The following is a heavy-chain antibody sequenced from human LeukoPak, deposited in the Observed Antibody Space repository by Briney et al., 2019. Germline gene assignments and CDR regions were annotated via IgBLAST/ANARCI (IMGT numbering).Heavy chain of an antibody. CDR2: ISYDGSNK. V-gene: IGHV3-30*18. CDR1: GFTFGKYW. CDR3: AKKEGGFDY. Sequence: GGSLRLSCVASGFTFGKYWMSWVRQAPGKGLEWVAVISYDGSNKYYADSVKGRFTISRDNSKNTLYLQMNSLRAEDTAVYYCAKKEGGFDYWGQGALVTVSS. D-gene: IGHD1-26*01. J-gene: IGHJ4*02.